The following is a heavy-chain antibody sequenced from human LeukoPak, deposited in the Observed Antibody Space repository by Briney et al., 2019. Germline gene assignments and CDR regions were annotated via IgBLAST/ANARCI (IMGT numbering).Heavy chain of an antibody. CDR2: ISGSGGST. CDR1: GFTFSSYG. D-gene: IGHD3-10*01. V-gene: IGHV3-23*01. Sequence: GGTLRLSCAASGFTFSSYGMSWVRQAPGKGLEWVSAISGSGGSTYYADSGKGRFTISRDNSKNTLYLQMNSLRAEDTAVYYCAKGGGYYYGSGSYRLDVWGKGTTVTISS. J-gene: IGHJ6*04. CDR3: AKGGGYYYGSGSYRLDV.